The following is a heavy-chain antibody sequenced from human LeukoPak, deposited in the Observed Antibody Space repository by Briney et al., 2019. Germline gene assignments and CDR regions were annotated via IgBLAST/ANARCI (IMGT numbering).Heavy chain of an antibody. CDR1: GFTLDDFG. Sequence: GGSLRLSCTDSGFTLDDFGMTWVRQAPGKGLEWVSSASWNGESTSYADSVKGRFTISRDNAKKFLYLQMNSLRAEDTALYYCARSEGSWGNYYFDYWGQGILVTVSS. CDR2: ASWNGEST. D-gene: IGHD3-16*01. CDR3: ARSEGSWGNYYFDY. J-gene: IGHJ4*02. V-gene: IGHV3-20*04.